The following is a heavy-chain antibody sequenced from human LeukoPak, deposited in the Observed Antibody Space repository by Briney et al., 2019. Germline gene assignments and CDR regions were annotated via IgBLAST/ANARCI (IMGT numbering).Heavy chain of an antibody. D-gene: IGHD5-18*01. CDR3: ARDRGYSYGYYGIDY. CDR2: INPNSGGT. V-gene: IGHV1-2*02. J-gene: IGHJ4*02. CDR1: GYTFTDYY. Sequence: ASVKVSCKASGYTFTDYYIHWVRQAPGQGLEWMGWINPNSGGTNYAQKFKGRVTMTRDTSTSTAYMELSRMRSDDTAVYYCARDRGYSYGYYGIDYWGQGTLVTVSS.